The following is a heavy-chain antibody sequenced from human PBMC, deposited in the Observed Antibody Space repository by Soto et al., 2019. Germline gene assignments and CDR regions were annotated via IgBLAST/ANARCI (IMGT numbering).Heavy chain of an antibody. D-gene: IGHD3-22*01. V-gene: IGHV1-46*01. CDR3: ARAQYYYDSSGYSSHSDY. CDR1: GCTFTSYY. Sequence: ASVKVSCKASGCTFTSYYMHWLRQSPGQGLEWMGIINPSGGSTSYAQKFQGRVTMTRDTSTSTVYMELSSLRSEDTAVYYCARAQYYYDSSGYSSHSDYWGQGTLVTVSS. CDR2: INPSGGST. J-gene: IGHJ4*02.